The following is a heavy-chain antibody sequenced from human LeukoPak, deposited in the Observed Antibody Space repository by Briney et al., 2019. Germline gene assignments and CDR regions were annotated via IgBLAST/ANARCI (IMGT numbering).Heavy chain of an antibody. V-gene: IGHV4-59*02. CDR3: ARASWLPQTRNYYYMDV. Sequence: SETLSLTCTVSGGSVSSYYWSWNRQPSGEGLEWIGNIYYSGSTNYNPSLKSRVTISEDTSKNQFSLKLSSVTAADTAMYYCARASWLPQTRNYYYMDVWGKGTTVTISS. D-gene: IGHD5-12*01. J-gene: IGHJ6*03. CDR2: IYYSGST. CDR1: GGSVSSYY.